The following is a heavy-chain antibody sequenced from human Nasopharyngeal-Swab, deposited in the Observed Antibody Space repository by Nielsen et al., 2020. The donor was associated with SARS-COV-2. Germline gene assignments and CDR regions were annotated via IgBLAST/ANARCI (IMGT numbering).Heavy chain of an antibody. CDR1: GFTFSSYS. J-gene: IGHJ6*02. V-gene: IGHV3-21*01. D-gene: IGHD3-3*01. Sequence: GGSLRLSCAASGFTFSSYSMNWVRQAPGKGLEWVSSISNSSSYIYYADSVKGRFTISRDNAKNSLYLQMNSLRAEDTAVYYCARGVEVGVPYYYYGMDVWGQGTTVTVSS. CDR2: ISNSSSYI. CDR3: ARGVEVGVPYYYYGMDV.